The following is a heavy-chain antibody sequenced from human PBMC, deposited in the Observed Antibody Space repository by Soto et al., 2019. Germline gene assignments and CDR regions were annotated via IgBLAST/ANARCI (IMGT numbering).Heavy chain of an antibody. D-gene: IGHD3-10*01. V-gene: IGHV1-24*01. CDR3: ATSGSMFNYCGSGSYHGYKYYFDY. CDR2: FEAEDSET. J-gene: IGHJ4*02. CDR1: GYTLTELS. Sequence: ASVKVSCKVSGYTLTELSMHWVRQAPAKGREGIGSFEAEDSETTYAQKFQGKVTITEDRSTATGYMELTRMRSEGTAVYCSATSGSMFNYCGSGSYHGYKYYFDYWGQGTLVTVSS.